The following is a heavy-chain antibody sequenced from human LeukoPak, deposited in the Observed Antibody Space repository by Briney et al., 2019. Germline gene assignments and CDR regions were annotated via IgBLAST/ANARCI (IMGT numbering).Heavy chain of an antibody. Sequence: SVKVSCKASGGTFSSYAISWVRQAPGQGLEWVGRIIPILGIANYAQKFQGRVTITADNPTSTAYMELSRLRSHDTAVYYCVRFNIRGNDFDAFDIWGQGTMVTVSS. V-gene: IGHV1-69*04. D-gene: IGHD3/OR15-3a*01. CDR3: VRFNIRGNDFDAFDI. J-gene: IGHJ3*02. CDR1: GGTFSSYA. CDR2: IIPILGIA.